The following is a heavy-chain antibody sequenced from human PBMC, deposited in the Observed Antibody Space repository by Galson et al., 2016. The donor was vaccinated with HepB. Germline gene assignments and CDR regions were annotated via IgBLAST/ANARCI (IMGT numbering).Heavy chain of an antibody. J-gene: IGHJ4*02. V-gene: IGHV3-11*05. CDR1: GFSFGDYY. CDR3: ARVAQIVVETANFEH. D-gene: IGHD2-21*02. CDR2: IGSTGTNT. Sequence: SLRLSCAASGFSFGDYYMSWIRQAPGKGLEWISDIGSTGTNTKYADSVRGRFAISRDNSKKSLYLQMNSLRVEDTAIYYCARVAQIVVETANFEHWWQGALVTVSS.